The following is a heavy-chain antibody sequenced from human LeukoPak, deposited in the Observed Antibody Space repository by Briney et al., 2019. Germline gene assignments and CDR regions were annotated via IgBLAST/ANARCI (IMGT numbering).Heavy chain of an antibody. CDR1: GYTLTDYY. D-gene: IGHD6-13*01. Sequence: ASVKVSCKASGYTLTDYYIHWVRQAPGQGLEWMGWITPSSGGTIYAQKFRGRVTMTRDTSISTAYMELSRLRSDDTAVYYCARIQIADNWFDPWGQGTLVTVSS. J-gene: IGHJ5*02. CDR3: ARIQIADNWFDP. CDR2: ITPSSGGT. V-gene: IGHV1-2*02.